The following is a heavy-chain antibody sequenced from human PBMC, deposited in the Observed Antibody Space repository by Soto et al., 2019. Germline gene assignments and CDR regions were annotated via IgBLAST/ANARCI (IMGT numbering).Heavy chain of an antibody. CDR3: ARGARNYYYFDC. D-gene: IGHD1-7*01. Sequence: EVQLVESGGGLVQPGGSLRLSCVASGFTFSNYWIHWVRQAPGKGLVWVSRINGDGSSTNYADSVKGQFTISRDNAKNTVYLQMNSLRVEDTAVYYCARGARNYYYFDCWGQGNLVTCSS. CDR1: GFTFSNYW. CDR2: INGDGSST. V-gene: IGHV3-74*01. J-gene: IGHJ4*02.